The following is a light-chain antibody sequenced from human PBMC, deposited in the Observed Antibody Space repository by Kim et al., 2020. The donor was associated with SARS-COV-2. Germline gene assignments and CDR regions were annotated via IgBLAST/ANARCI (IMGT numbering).Light chain of an antibody. CDR3: SSYTSSSTYV. CDR1: SSDVGGYNY. Sequence: GHSITISCTGTSSDVGGYNYFSWYQQHPGKAPKLMIYDVSNRPSGVSNRFSGSKSGNTASLTISGLQAEDEADYYCSSYTSSSTYVFGTGTKVTVL. V-gene: IGLV2-14*03. J-gene: IGLJ1*01. CDR2: DVS.